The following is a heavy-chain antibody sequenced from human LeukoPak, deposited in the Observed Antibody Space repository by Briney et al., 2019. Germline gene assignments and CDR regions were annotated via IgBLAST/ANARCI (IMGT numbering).Heavy chain of an antibody. Sequence: GGSLRLSCAASGFTFSSYGMHWVRQAPGKGLEWVAFIRYDGSNKYYADSVKGRFTISRDNSKNTLYLQMNSLRAEDTAVYYCAKEVWFGELLGLDYWGQGTPVTVSS. CDR1: GFTFSSYG. D-gene: IGHD3-10*01. V-gene: IGHV3-30*02. CDR2: IRYDGSNK. CDR3: AKEVWFGELLGLDY. J-gene: IGHJ4*02.